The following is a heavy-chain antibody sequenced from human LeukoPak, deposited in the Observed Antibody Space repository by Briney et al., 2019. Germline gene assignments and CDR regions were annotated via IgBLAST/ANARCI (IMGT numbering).Heavy chain of an antibody. J-gene: IGHJ4*02. V-gene: IGHV3-66*01. CDR2: IYSGGST. CDR3: AKDITTVAYCSSDSCYPDY. D-gene: IGHD2-15*01. Sequence: GGSLRLSCAASGFTVSSNYMSWVRQAPGKGLEWVSVIYSGGSTYYADSVKGRFTISRDNSKNTLYLQMNSLRAEDTAVYYCAKDITTVAYCSSDSCYPDYWGQGTLVTVSS. CDR1: GFTVSSNY.